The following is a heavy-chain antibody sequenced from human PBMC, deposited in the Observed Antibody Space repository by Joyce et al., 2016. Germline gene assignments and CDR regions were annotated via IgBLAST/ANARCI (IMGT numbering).Heavy chain of an antibody. J-gene: IGHJ6*02. D-gene: IGHD7-27*01. V-gene: IGHV4-59*11. CDR3: ARGLGTPYGMDV. Sequence: QVQLQESGPGLVKPSETLSLTCTVSGGSISIHSWSWIRQPSGKRLEWMGCIYYSESTNYNPARKSRVTISVDTSKNQFSLKLRSVSAADTAGYYCARGLGTPYGMDVWGQGTTVTVSS. CDR1: GGSISIHS. CDR2: IYYSEST.